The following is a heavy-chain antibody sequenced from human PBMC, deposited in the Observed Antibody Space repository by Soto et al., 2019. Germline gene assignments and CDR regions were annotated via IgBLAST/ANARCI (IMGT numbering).Heavy chain of an antibody. J-gene: IGHJ6*03. CDR3: ARRLRSPRGYYYYYYMDV. D-gene: IGHD4-17*01. V-gene: IGHV4-34*01. CDR2: INHSGST. CDR1: GGSFSGYY. Sequence: SETLSLTCAVYGGSFSGYYWSWIRQPPGKGLEWIGEINHSGSTNYNPSLKSRVTISVDTSKNQFSLKLSSVTAADTAVYYCARRLRSPRGYYYYYYMDVWGKGTTVTVSS.